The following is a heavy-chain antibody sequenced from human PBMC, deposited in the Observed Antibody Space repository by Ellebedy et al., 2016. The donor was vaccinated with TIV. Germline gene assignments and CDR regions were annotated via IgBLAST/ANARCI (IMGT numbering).Heavy chain of an antibody. D-gene: IGHD3-22*01. CDR2: ISGSGGST. CDR3: AKPDYDSSGYQHDY. CDR1: GFTFSSYA. Sequence: GESLKISXAASGFTFSSYAMSWVRQAPGKGLEWVSAISGSGGSTYYADSVKGRFTISRDNSKNTLYLQINSLRAEDTAVYYCAKPDYDSSGYQHDYWGQGTLVTVSS. J-gene: IGHJ4*02. V-gene: IGHV3-23*01.